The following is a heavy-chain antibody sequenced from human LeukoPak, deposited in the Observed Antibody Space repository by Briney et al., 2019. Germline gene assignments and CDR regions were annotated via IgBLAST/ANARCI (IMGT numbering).Heavy chain of an antibody. CDR2: IYASGST. D-gene: IGHD3-3*01. J-gene: IGHJ3*02. Sequence: SETLSLTGTVSGDSINGDKYYWSWIRQPAGKGLEWIGRIYASGSTNYNPSLESQVTMSLDTSKNEFSLTVSSVTAADTAVYYCARGPFYDLWPGYGGYDAFDIWGQGTVVTVSS. CDR1: GDSINGDKYY. CDR3: ARGPFYDLWPGYGGYDAFDI. V-gene: IGHV4-61*02.